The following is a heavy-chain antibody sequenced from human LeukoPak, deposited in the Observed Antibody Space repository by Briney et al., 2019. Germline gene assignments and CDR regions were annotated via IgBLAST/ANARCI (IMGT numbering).Heavy chain of an antibody. D-gene: IGHD3-10*01. J-gene: IGHJ4*02. Sequence: GVSLRLSCAASGFTFSGSALHWVRQASGKGLEWVGRIRSTANGYATAYAASVKGRFTISRDDSKNTAYLQMDSLKTEDTAVYYCTGNYYGSGSYADFDYWGQGTLVTVSS. CDR3: TGNYYGSGSYADFDY. CDR2: IRSTANGYAT. CDR1: GFTFSGSA. V-gene: IGHV3-73*01.